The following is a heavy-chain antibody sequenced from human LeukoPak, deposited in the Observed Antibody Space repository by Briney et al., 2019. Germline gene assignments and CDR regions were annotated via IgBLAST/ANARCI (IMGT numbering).Heavy chain of an antibody. J-gene: IGHJ4*02. V-gene: IGHV1-46*01. Sequence: GASVKVSCKASGYTFTSYYMHWVRQAPGQGLEWMGIINPSGGSTSYAQKFQGRVTMTRDTSTRTVYMELSSLRSEDTAVYYCAREYGGYNETFWGQGTLVTVSS. CDR2: INPSGGST. D-gene: IGHD5-12*01. CDR1: GYTFTSYY. CDR3: AREYGGYNETF.